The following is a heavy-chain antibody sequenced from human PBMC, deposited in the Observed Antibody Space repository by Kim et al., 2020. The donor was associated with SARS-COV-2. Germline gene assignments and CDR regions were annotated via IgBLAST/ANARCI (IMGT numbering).Heavy chain of an antibody. CDR3: ARDTRLWSRGPDY. Sequence: YAQKLQGRGTMTTDTSTSTAYMELRSLRSDDTAVYYCARDTRLWSRGPDYWGQGTLVTVSS. D-gene: IGHD2-2*01. V-gene: IGHV1-18*01. J-gene: IGHJ4*02.